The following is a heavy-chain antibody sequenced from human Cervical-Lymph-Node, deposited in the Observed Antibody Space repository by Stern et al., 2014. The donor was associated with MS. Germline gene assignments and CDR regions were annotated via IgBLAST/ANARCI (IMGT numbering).Heavy chain of an antibody. J-gene: IGHJ4*02. CDR1: GYTFTSHY. Sequence: QMQLVQSGAEVKKPGASVKVSCKAFGYTFTSHYMHWVRQAPGQGLEWAGIINPSGDSANYAQKLQGRVTMTRDTSTSTVYMELSSLRSEDTAVYYCASGTGSKRPTGNYWGQGTLVTVSS. V-gene: IGHV1-46*04. CDR2: INPSGDSA. D-gene: IGHD3/OR15-3a*01. CDR3: ASGTGSKRPTGNY.